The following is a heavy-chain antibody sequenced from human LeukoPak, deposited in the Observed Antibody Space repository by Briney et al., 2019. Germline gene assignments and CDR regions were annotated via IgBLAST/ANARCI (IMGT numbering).Heavy chain of an antibody. Sequence: GASVKVSCKASGYTFTGYYMHWVRQAPGQGLEWMGWINPSSGGTNYAQKFQGRVTMTRDTSISTAYMELSRLRSDDTAVYYCAGPIDWGFSRDAFDIWGQGTMVTVSS. V-gene: IGHV1-2*02. CDR1: GYTFTGYY. J-gene: IGHJ3*02. D-gene: IGHD7-27*01. CDR3: AGPIDWGFSRDAFDI. CDR2: INPSSGGT.